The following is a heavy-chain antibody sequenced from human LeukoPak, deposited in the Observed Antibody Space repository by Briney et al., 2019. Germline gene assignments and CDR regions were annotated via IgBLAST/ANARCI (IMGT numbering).Heavy chain of an antibody. J-gene: IGHJ6*03. CDR1: GFTFSSYE. V-gene: IGHV3-48*03. D-gene: IGHD1-26*01. Sequence: GGSLRLSCAASGFTFSSYEMNWVRQTPGKGLEWVSYISSSGSTIYYADSVKGRFTISRDNAKNSLYLQMNSLRAEDTAVYYCARGTQWELRLYYYYYMDVWGKGTTVTISS. CDR3: ARGTQWELRLYYYYYMDV. CDR2: ISSSGSTI.